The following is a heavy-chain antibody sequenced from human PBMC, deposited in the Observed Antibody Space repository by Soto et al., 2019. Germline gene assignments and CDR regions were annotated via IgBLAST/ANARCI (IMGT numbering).Heavy chain of an antibody. V-gene: IGHV3-33*01. Sequence: GGSLRLFCAASGFTFLSYGMQWVRQAPGKGLEWVAVIWHDGSNQYYADSVKGRFTVSRDNSKNTLYLQLNSLRVEATAVYYCARERGQIDYWGQGT. CDR3: ARERGQIDY. CDR2: IWHDGSNQ. J-gene: IGHJ4*02. CDR1: GFTFLSYG.